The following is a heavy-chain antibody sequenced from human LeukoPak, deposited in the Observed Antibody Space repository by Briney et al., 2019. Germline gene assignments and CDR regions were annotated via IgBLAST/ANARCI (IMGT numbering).Heavy chain of an antibody. CDR2: ISSSSSTK. CDR3: ARDLTWVQPDDY. D-gene: IGHD5-18*01. Sequence: GSLRLSCAASGFTFSHYSMNWVLQSPGKGLEWVSFISSSSSTKYYANSVEGRFTISRDNAKNSLYLQMNSLRAEDTAVYYCARDLTWVQPDDYWGQGSLVTVSS. V-gene: IGHV3-48*04. J-gene: IGHJ4*02. CDR1: GFTFSHYS.